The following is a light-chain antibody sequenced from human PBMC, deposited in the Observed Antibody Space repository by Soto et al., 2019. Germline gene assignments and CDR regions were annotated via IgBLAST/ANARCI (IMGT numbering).Light chain of an antibody. CDR2: DAS. CDR3: QQRSKWLT. Sequence: EIVLTQSPATLSLSPGERATLSCRASQSVTSYLAWYQQKPGQAPRLLIYDASNRAPGIPARFSGSGSGTDFTLTISSLEPEDFAVYYCQQRSKWLTFGGGTKVEIK. J-gene: IGKJ4*01. CDR1: QSVTSY. V-gene: IGKV3-11*01.